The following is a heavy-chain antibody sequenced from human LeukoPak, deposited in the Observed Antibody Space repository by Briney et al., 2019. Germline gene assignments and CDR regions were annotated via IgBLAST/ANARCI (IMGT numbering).Heavy chain of an antibody. V-gene: IGHV4-59*08. CDR2: IYYSGST. CDR3: ARGTRNIDY. CDR1: GVSISSYY. D-gene: IGHD1/OR15-1a*01. Sequence: SETLCLSCAVSGVSISSYYWSWIRQPPGKGLEWIGYIYYSGSTNYNPSLKSRVTISVDTSKNQFSLKLSSVTAADTAVYYCARGTRNIDYWGQGTLVTVSS. J-gene: IGHJ4*02.